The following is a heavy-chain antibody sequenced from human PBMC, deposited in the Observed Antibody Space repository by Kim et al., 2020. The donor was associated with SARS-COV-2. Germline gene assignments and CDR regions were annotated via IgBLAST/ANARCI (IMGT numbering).Heavy chain of an antibody. D-gene: IGHD6-13*01. CDR3: ARRRGGIAAAGTGGFDY. J-gene: IGHJ4*02. V-gene: IGHV4-59*08. Sequence: LKSGVTISVDTSKNQFSLKLSSVTAADTAVYYCARRRGGIAAAGTGGFDYWGQGTLVTVSS.